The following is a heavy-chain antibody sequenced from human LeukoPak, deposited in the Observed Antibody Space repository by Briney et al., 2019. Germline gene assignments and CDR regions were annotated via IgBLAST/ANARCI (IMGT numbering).Heavy chain of an antibody. D-gene: IGHD3-22*01. CDR3: AGDSGYY. CDR2: IKPDGSEE. CDR1: GFTFSNYW. J-gene: IGHJ4*02. V-gene: IGHV3-7*04. Sequence: GGSLRLSCAASGFTFSNYWMTWVRQAPGKGLEWVASIKPDGSEEYYVDSVKGRSTISRDNAKNSLFLQMNNLRAEDTAVYYCAGDSGYYWGPGTLVTVSS.